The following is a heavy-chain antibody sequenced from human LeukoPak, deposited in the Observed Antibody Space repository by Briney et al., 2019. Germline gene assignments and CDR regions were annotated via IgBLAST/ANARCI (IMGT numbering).Heavy chain of an antibody. D-gene: IGHD5-24*01. Sequence: GGSLRLSCAASGFTFSSYAMHLVRQAPGKGLEWVAVISYDGSNKYYADSVKGRFTISRDNSKNTLYLQMNSLRAEDTAVYYCARDVEMATIGGDYYYGMDVWGQGTTVTVSS. V-gene: IGHV3-30*04. J-gene: IGHJ6*02. CDR3: ARDVEMATIGGDYYYGMDV. CDR1: GFTFSSYA. CDR2: ISYDGSNK.